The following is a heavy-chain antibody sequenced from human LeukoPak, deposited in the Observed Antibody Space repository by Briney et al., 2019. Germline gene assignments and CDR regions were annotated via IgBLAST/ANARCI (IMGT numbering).Heavy chain of an antibody. CDR1: GFTFSSYS. CDR2: ISSSSSYK. Sequence: GESLRLSCAAAGFTFSSYSMNWVRQAPGKGLEWVSSISSSSSYKYYADSVKGRFTISRDNAKNSLYLQMNSLRAEDTAVYYFARGWPSLYYWVQGTLVTVSS. CDR3: ARGWPSLYY. J-gene: IGHJ4*02. D-gene: IGHD5-24*01. V-gene: IGHV3-21*01.